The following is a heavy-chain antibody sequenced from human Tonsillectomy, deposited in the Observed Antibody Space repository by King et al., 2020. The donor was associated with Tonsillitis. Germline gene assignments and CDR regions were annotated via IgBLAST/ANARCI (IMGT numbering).Heavy chain of an antibody. J-gene: IGHJ3*02. CDR2: ISYDGSNK. V-gene: IGHV3-30*04. CDR1: GFTFSSYA. Sequence: VQLVESGGGVVQPGRSLRLSCAASGFTFSSYAMHWVRQAPGKGLEWVAVISYDGSNKYYADSVKGRFTISRDNSKNTLYLQMNSLRAEDTAVYYCARDSGTANAFDIWGQGTMVTVSS. D-gene: IGHD5-18*01. CDR3: ARDSGTANAFDI.